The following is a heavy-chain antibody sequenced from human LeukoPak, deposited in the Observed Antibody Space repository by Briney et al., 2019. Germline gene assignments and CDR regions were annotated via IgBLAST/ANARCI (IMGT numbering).Heavy chain of an antibody. J-gene: IGHJ4*02. CDR3: ASRPADSTWYGVFDY. D-gene: IGHD6-13*01. CDR2: IYDSETT. V-gene: IGHV4-59*11. Sequence: SETLFLTCTVSGASMSNHYWSCIRQPPGKGLEWIGYIYDSETTNYNPSLKSRVTMSVDTSMNRFSLKLTSVTAADTALYYCASRPADSTWYGVFDYWSRGTLVTVSS. CDR1: GASMSNHY.